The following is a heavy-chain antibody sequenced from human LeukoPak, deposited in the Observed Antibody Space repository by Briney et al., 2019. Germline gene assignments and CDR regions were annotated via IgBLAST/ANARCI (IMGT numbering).Heavy chain of an antibody. Sequence: GGSLRLSCTASGLTFSNYWMTWVRQAPGKGLEWVANINQDGSDKYYADSVKGRFTVSRDNAKNSLYLQMNSLRAEDTALYYCAKDGVYDSSGVDAFDIWGQGTMVTVSS. J-gene: IGHJ3*02. D-gene: IGHD3-22*01. CDR2: INQDGSDK. CDR1: GLTFSNYW. CDR3: AKDGVYDSSGVDAFDI. V-gene: IGHV3-7*03.